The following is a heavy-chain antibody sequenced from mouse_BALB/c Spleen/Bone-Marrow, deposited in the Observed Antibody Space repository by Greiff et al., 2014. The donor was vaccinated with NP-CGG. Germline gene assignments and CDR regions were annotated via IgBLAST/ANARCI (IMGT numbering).Heavy chain of an antibody. J-gene: IGHJ4*01. Sequence: EVQRVESGPELVKPGASVKMSCKASGYTFTSYVMHWVKQKPGQGLEWIGYINPYNDGTKYNEKFKGKATLTSDKPSSTAYMELSSLTSEDSAVYYCARGGDGNVYYAMDYWGQGTSVTVSS. V-gene: IGHV1-14*01. CDR3: ARGGDGNVYYAMDY. CDR2: INPYNDGT. CDR1: GYTFTSYV. D-gene: IGHD2-1*01.